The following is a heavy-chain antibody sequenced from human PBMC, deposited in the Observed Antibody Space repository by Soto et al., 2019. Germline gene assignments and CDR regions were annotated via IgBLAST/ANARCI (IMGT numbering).Heavy chain of an antibody. CDR3: ARTDSSGYPRGDY. J-gene: IGHJ4*02. V-gene: IGHV4-31*03. CDR1: GGSISSGGYY. D-gene: IGHD3-22*01. Sequence: QVQLQESGPGLVKPSQTLSLTCTVSGGSISSGGYYWSWIRQHPGKGREWIGYICYSGSTYYNPCLNSRVTKSVDTAKNQFALKLRSVTGADTAVYYCARTDSSGYPRGDYWGQGTLVTVSS. CDR2: ICYSGST.